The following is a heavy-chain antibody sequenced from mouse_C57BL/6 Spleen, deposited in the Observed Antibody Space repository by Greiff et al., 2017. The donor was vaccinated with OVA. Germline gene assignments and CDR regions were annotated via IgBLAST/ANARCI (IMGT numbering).Heavy chain of an antibody. CDR1: GYTFTSYW. Sequence: VQLQQPGAELVKPGASVKLSCKASGYTFTSYWMHWVKQRPGQGLEWIGMIHPNSGSTNYNEKFKSEATLTVDKSSSTAYMQLSSLTSEDSAVYSCSRSPMGGNYGAMDYWGQGTSVTVSS. V-gene: IGHV1-64*01. CDR2: IHPNSGST. CDR3: SRSPMGGNYGAMDY. D-gene: IGHD2-1*01. J-gene: IGHJ4*01.